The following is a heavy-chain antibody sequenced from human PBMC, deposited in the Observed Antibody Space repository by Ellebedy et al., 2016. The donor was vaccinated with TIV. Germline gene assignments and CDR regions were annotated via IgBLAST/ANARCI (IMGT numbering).Heavy chain of an antibody. CDR1: GGSISGYY. CDR2: IFHTGGT. J-gene: IGHJ3*02. V-gene: IGHV4-59*01. CDR3: ARFLTSGQTGFAFDI. Sequence: MPSETLSLTCTVSGGSISGYYWSWIRQPPNKGLEWIGHIFHTGGTSYNSSVQSRISITFDKSKNQFSLTLNSVTAADTAVYHCARFLTSGQTGFAFDIWGHGTTVTVSS. D-gene: IGHD3-9*01.